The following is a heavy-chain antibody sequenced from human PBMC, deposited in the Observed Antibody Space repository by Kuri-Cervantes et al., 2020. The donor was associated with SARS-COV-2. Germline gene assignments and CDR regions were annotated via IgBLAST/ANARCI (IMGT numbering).Heavy chain of an antibody. V-gene: IGHV5-10-1*01. D-gene: IGHD6-19*01. J-gene: IGHJ4*02. CDR2: LDPSDAYT. CDR1: ADSFTSYW. Sequence: SCKGSADSFTSYWISWVRQMPGKGLEGLGRLDPSDAYTKYSPSFQGHVIISADKSISTAYLQWISLKASDTAMYYCARRGYGSGWYEGDLDYWGQGTLVTVSS. CDR3: ARRGYGSGWYEGDLDY.